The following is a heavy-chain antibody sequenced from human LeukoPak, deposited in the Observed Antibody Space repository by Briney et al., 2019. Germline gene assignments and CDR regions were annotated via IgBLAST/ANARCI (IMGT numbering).Heavy chain of an antibody. Sequence: ASVKVSCKASGGTFSSYAISWVRQAPGQGLEWMGGIIPIFGTANYAQKFQGRVTITADESTSTAYMELSSLRSEDTAVYYCARDQEYSSSWSYYYYYGMDVWGQGTTVTVSS. V-gene: IGHV1-69*13. D-gene: IGHD6-13*01. CDR1: GGTFSSYA. CDR3: ARDQEYSSSWSYYYYYGMDV. J-gene: IGHJ6*02. CDR2: IIPIFGTA.